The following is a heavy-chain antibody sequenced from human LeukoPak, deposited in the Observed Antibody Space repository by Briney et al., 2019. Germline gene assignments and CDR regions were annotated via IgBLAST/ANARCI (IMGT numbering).Heavy chain of an antibody. CDR2: MNPNSGNT. CDR1: GYTFTSYD. Sequence: GASVKVSCKASGYTFTSYDINWVRQATGQGLEWMGWMNPNSGNTGYAQKFQGRVTMTRNTSISTAYMELSSLRSEDTAVYYCARVMVATKRARRYYFDYWGQGTLVTVSS. CDR3: ARVMVATKRARRYYFDY. V-gene: IGHV1-8*01. J-gene: IGHJ4*02. D-gene: IGHD5-12*01.